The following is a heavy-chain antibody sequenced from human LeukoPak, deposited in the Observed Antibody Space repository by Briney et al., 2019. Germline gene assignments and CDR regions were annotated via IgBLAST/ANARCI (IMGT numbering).Heavy chain of an antibody. Sequence: GASVKVSCKVSGYTLTILSMHWVRQAPGKGLEWMRGFDPEDGETIYAQKFQGSVTMTEDTSTDTAYMELSSLRSEDTAVYYCETPSTGYCSGGSCYSGAFDIWGQGTMVTVSS. CDR2: FDPEDGET. CDR1: GYTLTILS. CDR3: ETPSTGYCSGGSCYSGAFDI. V-gene: IGHV1-24*01. J-gene: IGHJ3*02. D-gene: IGHD2-15*01.